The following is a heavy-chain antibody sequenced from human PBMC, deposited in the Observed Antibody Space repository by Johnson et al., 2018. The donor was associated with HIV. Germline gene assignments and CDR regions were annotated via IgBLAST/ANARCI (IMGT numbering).Heavy chain of an antibody. D-gene: IGHD1-26*01. CDR3: AKDCALVGATVWPDAFDI. J-gene: IGHJ3*02. Sequence: QMMLVESGGGLVKPGGSLRLSCAASGFTFNNAWMGWVRQAPGQGLEWVAFIQSDGKIKFYADSVKGRFTISRDNSKNTLYLQMNSLRAEDTALYYCAKDCALVGATVWPDAFDIWGQGTMVTVSS. CDR2: IQSDGKIK. V-gene: IGHV3-30*02. CDR1: GFTFNNAW.